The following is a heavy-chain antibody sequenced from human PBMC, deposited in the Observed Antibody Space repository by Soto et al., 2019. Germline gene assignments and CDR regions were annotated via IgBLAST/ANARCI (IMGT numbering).Heavy chain of an antibody. Sequence: ASVKVSCKASGYTFTGYYMHWVRQAPGQGLEWMGWINPNSGGTNYAQKFQGWVTMTRDTSISTAYMELSRLRSDDTAVYYCARVRGYSSCWDDFDYWGQGTLVTVAS. CDR1: GYTFTGYY. J-gene: IGHJ4*02. CDR3: ARVRGYSSCWDDFDY. D-gene: IGHD6-13*01. CDR2: INPNSGGT. V-gene: IGHV1-2*04.